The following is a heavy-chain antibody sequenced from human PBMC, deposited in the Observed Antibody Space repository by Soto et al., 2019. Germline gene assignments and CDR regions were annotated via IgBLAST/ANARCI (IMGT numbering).Heavy chain of an antibody. D-gene: IGHD6-13*01. Sequence: EVQLVAAGGGLVQPGASLRLSCAASGFTFSSYWMSWVRQAPGKGLEWVANIKQDGSEKYYVESVKGRFTISRDNDKNSLYLQMNSLRAEDTAVYYCASAGPLDSYYYRMDVWGQGTTVTVSS. CDR2: IKQDGSEK. V-gene: IGHV3-7*01. CDR1: GFTFSSYW. CDR3: ASAGPLDSYYYRMDV. J-gene: IGHJ6*02.